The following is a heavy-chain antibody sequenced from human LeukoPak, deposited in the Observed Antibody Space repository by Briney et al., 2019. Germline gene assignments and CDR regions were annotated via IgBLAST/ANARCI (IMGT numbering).Heavy chain of an antibody. J-gene: IGHJ4*02. D-gene: IGHD3-10*01. V-gene: IGHV3-30-3*01. CDR1: GFTFSSYA. CDR3: ARGLVLY. Sequence: GRSLRLSCAAPGFTFSSYAMHWVRQAPGKGLEWVAVISYDGSNKYDADSVKGRFTISRDNSKNTLYLQMNSLRAEDTAVYYCARGLVLYWGQGTLVTVSS. CDR2: ISYDGSNK.